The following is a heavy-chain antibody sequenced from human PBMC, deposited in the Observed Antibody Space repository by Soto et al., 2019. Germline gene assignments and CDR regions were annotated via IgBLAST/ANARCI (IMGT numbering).Heavy chain of an antibody. J-gene: IGHJ4*02. Sequence: GGSLRLSCAASGFTFSSYAMSWVRQAPGKGLEWVSAISGSGGSTYYADSVKGRFTISRDNSKNTLYLQMNSLRAEDTAVYYCAKDRRGGSYRYTSSGKDYWGQGTLVTVSS. D-gene: IGHD3-16*02. V-gene: IGHV3-23*01. CDR2: ISGSGGST. CDR1: GFTFSSYA. CDR3: AKDRRGGSYRYTSSGKDY.